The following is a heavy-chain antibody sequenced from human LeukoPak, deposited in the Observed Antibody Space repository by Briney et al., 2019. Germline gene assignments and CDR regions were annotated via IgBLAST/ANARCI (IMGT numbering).Heavy chain of an antibody. CDR3: ARVMVNPYSSGWYAFDY. D-gene: IGHD6-19*01. V-gene: IGHV3-7*01. J-gene: IGHJ4*02. CDR2: INGDGSEK. Sequence: PGGSLRLSCAASEFTFSNYWMNWVRQAPGEGLEWVANINGDGSEKKYVDSVKGRFTISRDNAKNSLYLQMSSLRAEDTAVYYCARVMVNPYSSGWYAFDYWGQGTLVTVSS. CDR1: EFTFSNYW.